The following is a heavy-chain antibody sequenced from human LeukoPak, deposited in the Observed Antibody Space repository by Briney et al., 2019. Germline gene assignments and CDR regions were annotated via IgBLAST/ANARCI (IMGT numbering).Heavy chain of an antibody. Sequence: PGTSLRLSCATSGFTFSSYGMHWVRQAPGKGLEWVAVIWSDGNNKHYADSVKGRFTISRDNSNNTLYLQMYSLRAEDTALYYCARERSLNTASLGYWGHGTLVTVSS. D-gene: IGHD5-18*01. J-gene: IGHJ4*01. CDR1: GFTFSSYG. V-gene: IGHV3-33*01. CDR2: IWSDGNNK. CDR3: ARERSLNTASLGY.